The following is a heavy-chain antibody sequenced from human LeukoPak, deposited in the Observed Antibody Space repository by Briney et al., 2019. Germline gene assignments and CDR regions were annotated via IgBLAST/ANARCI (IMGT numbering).Heavy chain of an antibody. J-gene: IGHJ4*02. V-gene: IGHV4-39*01. CDR3: ARLSRLLWFGDHDY. D-gene: IGHD3-10*01. CDR2: IYYGGST. CDR1: SGSISSRSYY. Sequence: SETLSLTCTVSSGSISSRSYYWGWIRQPPRKRLEWIGNIYYGGSTYYNPSHQRRVTISVDTSKNQTSLNLSFMTAADTAVYHCARLSRLLWFGDHDYWGQGTLVTVSS.